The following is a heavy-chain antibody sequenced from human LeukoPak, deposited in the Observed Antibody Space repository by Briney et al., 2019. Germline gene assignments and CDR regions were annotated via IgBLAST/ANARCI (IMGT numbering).Heavy chain of an antibody. CDR1: GYTFTSYY. J-gene: IGHJ4*02. CDR3: ARLTGSYDSSGDDFDY. CDR2: INPSGGST. V-gene: IGHV1-46*01. Sequence: ASVTVSFKASGYTFTSYYMHWVRQAPGQGLEGMGIINPSGGSTSYAQKFQGRVTMTRDTSTSTVYMELSSLRSEDTAVYYCARLTGSYDSSGDDFDYWGQGTLVTVSS. D-gene: IGHD3-22*01.